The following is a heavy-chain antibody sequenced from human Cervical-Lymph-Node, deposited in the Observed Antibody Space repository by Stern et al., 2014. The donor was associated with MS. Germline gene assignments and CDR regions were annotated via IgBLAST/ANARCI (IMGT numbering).Heavy chain of an antibody. V-gene: IGHV1-2*06. CDR2: INPDSGVP. CDR3: ARNLDL. Sequence: VQLVESGAEVKKPGASVKVSCKASGYTFTGYYVHWVRQAPGQGLEWMGRINPDSGVPSYAQEFQGRVTMTRDTSISTAYMELTRLRSDDTALYYCARNLDLWGQGTLVAVSS. J-gene: IGHJ4*02. CDR1: GYTFTGYY.